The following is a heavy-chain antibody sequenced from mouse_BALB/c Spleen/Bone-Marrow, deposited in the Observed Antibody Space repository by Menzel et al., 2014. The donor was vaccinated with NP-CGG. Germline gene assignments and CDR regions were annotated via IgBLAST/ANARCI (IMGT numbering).Heavy chain of an antibody. CDR2: IRNEADGYTT. CDR1: GFTFTDYY. Sequence: EVNVVESGGGLVQPGGSLRLSCATSGFTFTDYYMSWVRQPPGKALEWLGFIRNEADGYTTDYSAYVKGRFTIYRDNSQSTLYLQMNILRTEDSATYYIARERNDGSNWYFDVCGAGTPVSLS. V-gene: IGHV7-3*02. D-gene: IGHD1-1*01. CDR3: ARERNDGSNWYFDV. J-gene: IGHJ1*01.